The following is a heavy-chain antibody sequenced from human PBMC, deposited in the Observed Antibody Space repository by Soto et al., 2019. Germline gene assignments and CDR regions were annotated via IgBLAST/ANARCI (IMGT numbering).Heavy chain of an antibody. CDR1: GYTLTELS. CDR3: ATSIPPHYDYIWGSYREKNFDY. V-gene: IGHV1-24*01. CDR2: FDPEDGET. Sequence: QVQLVQSGAEVKKPGASVKVSCKVSGYTLTELSMHWVRQAPGKGLEWMGGFDPEDGETIYAQKFQGRVTMTKDTSTDTAYMELSSLRSEDTAVYYCATSIPPHYDYIWGSYREKNFDYWGQGTLVTVSS. J-gene: IGHJ4*02. D-gene: IGHD3-16*02.